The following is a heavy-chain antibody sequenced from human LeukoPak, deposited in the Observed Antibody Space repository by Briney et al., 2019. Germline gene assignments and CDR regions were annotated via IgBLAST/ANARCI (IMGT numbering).Heavy chain of an antibody. V-gene: IGHV4-4*02. CDR3: ARMNTNYDSSGLMAWFDY. CDR1: GGSISSSNW. J-gene: IGHJ4*02. Sequence: SETLSLTCAVSGGSISSSNWWSWVRQPPGKGLEWIGEIYHSGSTNYNPSLKSRVTISVDKSKNQFSLKLSSVTAADTAVYYCARMNTNYDSSGLMAWFDYWGQGTLVTVSS. CDR2: IYHSGST. D-gene: IGHD3-22*01.